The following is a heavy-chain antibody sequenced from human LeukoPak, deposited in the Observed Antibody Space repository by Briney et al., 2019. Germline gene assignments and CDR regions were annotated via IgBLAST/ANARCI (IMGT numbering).Heavy chain of an antibody. Sequence: PSETLSLTRSVSGVAINVYYWNWIRQPPGKGLEWIGYIYHSGTTNYNPSLQSRVTISMDTSKNQFSLKLTFVTAADTAVYYCAAHPSGGSYTFESWGQGTLVTVSS. J-gene: IGHJ4*02. CDR2: IYHSGTT. CDR3: AAHPSGGSYTFES. V-gene: IGHV4-59*03. CDR1: GVAINVYY. D-gene: IGHD1-26*01.